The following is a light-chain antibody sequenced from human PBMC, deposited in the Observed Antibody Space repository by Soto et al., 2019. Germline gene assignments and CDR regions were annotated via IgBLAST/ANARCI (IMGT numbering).Light chain of an antibody. CDR2: GAS. J-gene: IGKJ5*01. V-gene: IGKV3-20*01. CDR3: QQYGGSPIT. Sequence: EILLTQSPGTLSLSPGERATPSCRASQSVSSSYLAWYQQKPGQAPRLLICGASSRATGIPDRFSGSGSGTDFTLTITRLEPEDFALYYCQQYGGSPITFGLGTRLEIK. CDR1: QSVSSSY.